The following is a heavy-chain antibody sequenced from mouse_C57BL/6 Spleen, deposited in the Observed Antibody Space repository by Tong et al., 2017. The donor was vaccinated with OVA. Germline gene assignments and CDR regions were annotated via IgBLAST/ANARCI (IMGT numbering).Heavy chain of an antibody. CDR2: INPSSGYT. V-gene: IGHV1-4*01. Sequence: VQLQESGAELARPGASVKMSCKASGYTFTSYTMHWVKQRPGQGLEWIGYINPSSGYTKYNQKFKDKATLTADKSSSTAYMQLSSLTSEDSAVYYCASHYGNSFAYWGQGTLVTVSA. CDR3: ASHYGNSFAY. D-gene: IGHD2-1*01. J-gene: IGHJ3*01. CDR1: GYTFTSYT.